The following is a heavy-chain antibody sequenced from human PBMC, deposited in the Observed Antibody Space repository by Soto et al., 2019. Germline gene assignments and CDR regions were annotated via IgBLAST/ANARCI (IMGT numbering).Heavy chain of an antibody. V-gene: IGHV4-59*01. CDR1: GGSISSYY. Sequence: SETLSLTCTVSGGSISSYYWSRIRQPPGKGLEWIGYIYYSGSTNYNPSLKSRVTISVDTSKNQFSLKLSSVTAADTAVYYCARERSLQYYYYGMDVWGQGTTVTVSS. CDR2: IYYSGST. CDR3: ARERSLQYYYYGMDV. J-gene: IGHJ6*02.